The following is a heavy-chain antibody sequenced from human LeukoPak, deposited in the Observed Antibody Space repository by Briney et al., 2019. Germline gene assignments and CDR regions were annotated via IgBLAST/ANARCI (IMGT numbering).Heavy chain of an antibody. Sequence: GESLKISCSASGFTFSRHGMSWVRQAPGKGLEWVSSLSSAGVTAYYADSVKGRFTISRDNSKNTLSLHMSSLRAEDTAVYYCAKSIDWEWRTXLDXXGLGXLVXV. CDR1: GFTFSRHG. D-gene: IGHD3-3*01. CDR2: LSSAGVTA. V-gene: IGHV3-23*01. J-gene: IGHJ4*02. CDR3: AKSIDWEWRTXLDX.